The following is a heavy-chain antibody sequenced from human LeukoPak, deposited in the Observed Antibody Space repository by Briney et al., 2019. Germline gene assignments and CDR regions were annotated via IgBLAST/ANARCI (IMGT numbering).Heavy chain of an antibody. Sequence: GGSLRLSCAASGFTFDDYAMHWVRQAPGKGLEWVSGISWNSGSIGYADSVKGRFTISRDNAKNSLYLQMNSLRAEDTALYYCAKDSGYYDSSCYAGYNWFDPWGQGTLVTVSS. V-gene: IGHV3-9*01. CDR2: ISWNSGSI. CDR3: AKDSGYYDSSCYAGYNWFDP. J-gene: IGHJ5*02. D-gene: IGHD3-22*01. CDR1: GFTFDDYA.